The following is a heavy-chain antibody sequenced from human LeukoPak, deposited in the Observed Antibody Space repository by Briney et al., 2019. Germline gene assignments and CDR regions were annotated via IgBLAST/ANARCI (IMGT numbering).Heavy chain of an antibody. D-gene: IGHD4-23*01. J-gene: IGHJ4*02. CDR2: LSNTGGIT. CDR1: GFTFTNFA. V-gene: IGHV3-23*01. Sequence: PGGSLRLSCAASGFTFTNFAMSWVRQAPGKGLEWVSSLSNTGGITYYPDSVKGRFTISGDNSKNTVSLQMNSLRAEDTAIYYCLKGGGGEFDYWGQGTLVTVSS. CDR3: LKGGGGEFDY.